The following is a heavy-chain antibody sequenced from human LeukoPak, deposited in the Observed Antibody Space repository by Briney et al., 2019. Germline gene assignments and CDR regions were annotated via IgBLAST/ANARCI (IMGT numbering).Heavy chain of an antibody. CDR2: ISSSSSYI. CDR1: GFTFGSYA. CDR3: ARAPGYSYGLAMDAFDI. V-gene: IGHV3-21*01. J-gene: IGHJ3*02. D-gene: IGHD5-18*01. Sequence: GGSLRLSCAASGFTFGSYAMSWVRQAPGKGLEWVSSISSSSSYIYYADSVKGRFTISRDNAKNSLYLQMNSLRAEDTAVYYCARAPGYSYGLAMDAFDIWGQGTMVTVSS.